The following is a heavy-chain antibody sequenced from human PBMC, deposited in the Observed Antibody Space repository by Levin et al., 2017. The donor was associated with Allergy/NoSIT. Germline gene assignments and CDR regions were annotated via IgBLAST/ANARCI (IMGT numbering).Heavy chain of an antibody. V-gene: IGHV4-30-4*01. D-gene: IGHD2-2*01. CDR3: ARAGIVVVPAAILGNWFDP. CDR1: GGSISSGDYY. CDR2: IYYSGST. J-gene: IGHJ5*02. Sequence: SETLSLTCTVSGGSISSGDYYWSWIRQPPGKGLEWIGYIYYSGSTYYNPSLKSRVTISVDTSKNQFSLKLSSVTAADTAVYYCARAGIVVVPAAILGNWFDPWGQGTLVTVSS.